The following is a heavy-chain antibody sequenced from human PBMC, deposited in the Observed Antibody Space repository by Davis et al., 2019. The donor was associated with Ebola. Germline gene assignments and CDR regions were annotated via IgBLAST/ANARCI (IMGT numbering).Heavy chain of an antibody. CDR1: GFTFSSYA. Sequence: GESLKISCAASGFTFSSYAMHWVRQAPGKGLEYVSAISSNGGSTYYANSVKGRFTISRDNSKNTLYLQMNSLRDEDTALYYCSRGGAVKFDYWGQGTLVTVSS. V-gene: IGHV3-64*01. J-gene: IGHJ4*02. CDR3: SRGGAVKFDY. D-gene: IGHD4-17*01. CDR2: ISSNGGST.